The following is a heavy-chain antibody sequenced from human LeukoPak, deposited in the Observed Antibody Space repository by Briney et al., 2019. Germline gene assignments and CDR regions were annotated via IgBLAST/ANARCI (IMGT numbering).Heavy chain of an antibody. Sequence: GGSLRLSCAASGFTFSRSGMHWVRQAPGKGLEWVTFIRYDGSNKYYADSVKGRFTISRDNSKNTLYLQMNSLRAEDTAVYYSAKDRGYSYVDAFDIWGQGTMVTVSS. CDR3: AKDRGYSYVDAFDI. D-gene: IGHD5-18*01. CDR2: IRYDGSNK. V-gene: IGHV3-30*02. J-gene: IGHJ3*02. CDR1: GFTFSRSG.